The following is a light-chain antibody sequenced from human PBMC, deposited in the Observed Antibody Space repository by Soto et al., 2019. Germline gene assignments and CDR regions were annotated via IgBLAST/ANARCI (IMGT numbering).Light chain of an antibody. CDR1: QTIGTY. CDR2: DAS. V-gene: IGKV1-39*01. CDR3: QQSYNTPLT. Sequence: IEVTQSPSSLAASLGDRVTITCRASQTIGTYVIWYRQKSGAAPELLIYDASTLQSGVPSRFRGGASGTDFTLTISSLQLDDFATYYCQQSYNTPLTFGQGTKVEIK. J-gene: IGKJ1*01.